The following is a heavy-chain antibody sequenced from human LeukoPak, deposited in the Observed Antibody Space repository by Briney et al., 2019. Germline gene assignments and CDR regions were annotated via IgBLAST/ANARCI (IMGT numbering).Heavy chain of an antibody. V-gene: IGHV3-23*01. CDR2: ISGGGDTT. Sequence: GGSLRLSCAASGFTFSNAWMSWVRQAPGKGLEWVSGISGGGDTTYYADSVKGRFTISRDNSKNTLYLQMNSLTAEDTAVYYCAKDRGYWGQGTLVSVSS. J-gene: IGHJ4*02. CDR1: GFTFSNAW. CDR3: AKDRGY.